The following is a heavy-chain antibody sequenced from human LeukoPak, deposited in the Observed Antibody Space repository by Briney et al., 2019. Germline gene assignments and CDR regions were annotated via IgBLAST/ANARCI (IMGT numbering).Heavy chain of an antibody. CDR1: GFTVSSNY. CDR2: IYSGGST. CDR3: ARDPRGRNWFDP. V-gene: IGHV3-66*01. Sequence: GGSLRLSCAASGFTVSSNYMSWVRQAPGKGLEWVSVIYSGGSTYYADSVKGRFTISRDNSKNTLYLQMNSLRAEDTAVYYCARDPRGRNWFDPWGQGTLVAVSS. J-gene: IGHJ5*02.